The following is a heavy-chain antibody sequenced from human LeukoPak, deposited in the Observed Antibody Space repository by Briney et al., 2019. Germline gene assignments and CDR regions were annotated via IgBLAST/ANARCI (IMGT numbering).Heavy chain of an antibody. CDR3: ASGGQSIVGAIPFDY. CDR1: GFTFSSYA. Sequence: GGSLRLSCAASGFTFSSYAMSWVRQAPGKGLEWVSAISGSGGSTYYADSVKGRFTISRDNSKNTLYLQMNSLRAEDTAVYYCASGGQSIVGAIPFDYWGQGTLVTVSS. V-gene: IGHV3-23*01. CDR2: ISGSGGST. J-gene: IGHJ4*02. D-gene: IGHD1-26*01.